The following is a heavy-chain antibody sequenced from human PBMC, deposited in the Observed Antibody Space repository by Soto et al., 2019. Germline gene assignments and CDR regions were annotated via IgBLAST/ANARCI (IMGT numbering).Heavy chain of an antibody. J-gene: IGHJ4*02. CDR2: ISAYNGNT. V-gene: IGHV1-18*01. D-gene: IGHD6-19*01. CDR1: VYTFTSYG. CDR3: ARDSIISAMVAGTVY. Sequence: ASVKVSCKASVYTFTSYGISWLRQAPGQGLEWMGWISAYNGNTNYAQKLQGRVTMTTDTSTSTAYMELRSLRSDDTAVYYCARDSIISAMVAGTVYWGQGTLVTVSS.